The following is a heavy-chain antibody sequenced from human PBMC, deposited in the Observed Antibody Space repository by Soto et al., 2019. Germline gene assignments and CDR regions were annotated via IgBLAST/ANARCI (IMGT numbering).Heavy chain of an antibody. J-gene: IGHJ6*02. Sequence: GASVKVSCKASGYTFTGYYMHWVLQAPGQGLEWMGWINPNSGGTNYAQKFQGWVTMTRDTSISTAYMELSRLRSDDTAVYYCARGGSITMVRGVYYYGMDVWGQGTTVTVSS. V-gene: IGHV1-2*04. CDR3: ARGGSITMVRGVYYYGMDV. CDR2: INPNSGGT. CDR1: GYTFTGYY. D-gene: IGHD3-10*01.